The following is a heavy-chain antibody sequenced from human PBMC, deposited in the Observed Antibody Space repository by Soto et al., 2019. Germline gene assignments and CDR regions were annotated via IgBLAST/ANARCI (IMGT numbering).Heavy chain of an antibody. CDR3: ALSSFLGYCSGGSCRPNYYGMDV. V-gene: IGHV1-69*13. CDR2: IIPIFGTA. J-gene: IGHJ6*02. D-gene: IGHD2-15*01. CDR1: GGTFSSYA. Sequence: GASVKVSCKASGGTFSSYAISWVRQAPGQGLEWMGGIIPIFGTANYAQKFQGRVTITADESTSTAYMELSSLRSEDTAVYYCALSSFLGYCSGGSCRPNYYGMDVWGQGTTVTAP.